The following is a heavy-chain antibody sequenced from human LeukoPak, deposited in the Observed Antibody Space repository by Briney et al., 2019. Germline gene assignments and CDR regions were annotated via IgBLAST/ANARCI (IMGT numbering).Heavy chain of an antibody. CDR3: ARDPLLYCSSTSCYDYYFDY. CDR1: GFTLDDYG. D-gene: IGHD2-2*01. CDR2: INWNGGST. Sequence: GGSLRLSCVAYGFTLDDYGMCWVRPVPGKELEWVSGINWNGGSTGYADSVMGRFTISRDNAKNSLYLQMNSLGAEDTALYYCARDPLLYCSSTSCYDYYFDYWGQGTLVTVSS. J-gene: IGHJ4*02. V-gene: IGHV3-20*04.